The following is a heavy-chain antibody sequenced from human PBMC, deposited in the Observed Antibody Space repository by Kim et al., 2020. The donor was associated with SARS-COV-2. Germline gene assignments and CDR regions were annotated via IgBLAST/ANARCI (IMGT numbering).Heavy chain of an antibody. CDR1: GVSISSSSYY. J-gene: IGHJ3*02. CDR2: IYYSGST. Sequence: SETLSLTCTVSGVSISSSSYYWGWIRQPPGKGLEGIGSIYYSGSTYYNPSLTNRVTISVDTSKNQFSLKLSSVTAADTAVYYCARQMGITIFGVVIEDAFEIWGQGTMVTVSS. D-gene: IGHD3-3*01. CDR3: ARQMGITIFGVVIEDAFEI. V-gene: IGHV4-39*01.